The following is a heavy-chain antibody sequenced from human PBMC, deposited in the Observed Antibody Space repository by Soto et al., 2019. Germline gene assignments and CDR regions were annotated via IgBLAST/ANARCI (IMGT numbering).Heavy chain of an antibody. D-gene: IGHD6-25*01. CDR1: GFTFSSYS. CDR2: ISSSSSYV. CDR3: ARDRHEPTALAPYNWFES. Sequence: EVQLVESGGGLVKPGGSLRLSCAASGFTFSSYSMNWVRQSPGKGLEWVSSISSSSSYVYYAGSVKGRFTISRDNAKHSLYLQMNSLTAEDTAVYYCARDRHEPTALAPYNWFESWGQGTLVTVSS. V-gene: IGHV3-21*01. J-gene: IGHJ5*01.